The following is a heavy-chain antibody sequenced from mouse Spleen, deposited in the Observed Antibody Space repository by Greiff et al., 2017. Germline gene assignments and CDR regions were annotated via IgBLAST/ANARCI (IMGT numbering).Heavy chain of an antibody. CDR2: IDPETGGT. Sequence: LQESGAELVRPGASVTLSCKASGYTFTDYEMHWVKQTPVHGLEWIGAIDPETGGTAYNQKFKGKAILTADKSSSTAYMELRSLTSEDSAVYYCTRKGLYDGSTPWFAYWGQGTLVTVSA. J-gene: IGHJ3*01. D-gene: IGHD2-3*01. CDR3: TRKGLYDGSTPWFAY. V-gene: IGHV1-15*01. CDR1: GYTFTDYE.